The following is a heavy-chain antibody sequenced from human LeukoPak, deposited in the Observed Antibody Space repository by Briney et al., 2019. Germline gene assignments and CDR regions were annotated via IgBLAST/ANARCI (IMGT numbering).Heavy chain of an antibody. D-gene: IGHD6-13*01. CDR1: GFTFDDYG. CDR2: INWNGGST. J-gene: IGHJ6*03. Sequence: GGSLRLSCAASGFTFDDYGMSWVRQAPGKGLEWVSGINWNGGSTGYADSVKGRFTISRDNAKNSLYLQMNSLRAEDTALYYCARGGYTAAAGLYYYYYMDAWGKGTTVTVSS. V-gene: IGHV3-20*04. CDR3: ARGGYTAAAGLYYYYYMDA.